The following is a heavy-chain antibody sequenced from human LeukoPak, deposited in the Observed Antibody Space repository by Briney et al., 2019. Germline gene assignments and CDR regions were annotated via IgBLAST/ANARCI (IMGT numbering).Heavy chain of an antibody. CDR2: IYYSGST. CDR3: ARDPSYYDILTGIFDY. D-gene: IGHD3-9*01. J-gene: IGHJ4*02. CDR1: GGSISSYY. V-gene: IGHV4-59*01. Sequence: SETLSLTCTVSGGSISSYYWSWIRQPPGKGLEWIGYIYYSGSTTYNPSLKSRVTISVDTSKNQFSLKLSSVTAADTAVYYCARDPSYYDILTGIFDYWGQGTLVTVSS.